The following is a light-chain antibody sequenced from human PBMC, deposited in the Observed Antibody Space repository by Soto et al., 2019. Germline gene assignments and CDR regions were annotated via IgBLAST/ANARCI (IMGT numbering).Light chain of an antibody. J-gene: IGKJ1*01. Sequence: EIVLTQSPGTLSLSPGEGATLYCRASQSVSDFLAWHQQKPGQASRLLIYGASSRATGIPDRFSGSGSGTDFTLTISRLEPEDLAVYYCQQYGISPKTLVQGTKVDIK. CDR1: QSVSDF. V-gene: IGKV3-20*01. CDR3: QQYGISPKT. CDR2: GAS.